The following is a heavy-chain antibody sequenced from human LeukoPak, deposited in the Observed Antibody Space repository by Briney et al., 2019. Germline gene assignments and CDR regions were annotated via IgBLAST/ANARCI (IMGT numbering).Heavy chain of an antibody. Sequence: AASVKVSCKASGYTFTGYYMHWVRQAPGQGLEWMGWINPNSGGTNYAQKFQGRVTMTRDTSISTAYMELSRLRSDDTAVYYCARFGPYYYDSSGYYYCWGQGTLVTVSS. V-gene: IGHV1-2*02. J-gene: IGHJ4*02. CDR2: INPNSGGT. D-gene: IGHD3-22*01. CDR1: GYTFTGYY. CDR3: ARFGPYYYDSSGYYYC.